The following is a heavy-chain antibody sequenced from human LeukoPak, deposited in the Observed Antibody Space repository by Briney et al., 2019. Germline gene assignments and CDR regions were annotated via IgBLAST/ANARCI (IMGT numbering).Heavy chain of an antibody. CDR1: GGSFSGYY. CDR3: ARGLEYDILTGTEGYYFDY. D-gene: IGHD3-9*01. CDR2: INHSGST. Sequence: PSETLSLTCAVYGGSFSGYYWSWIRQPPGKGLEWIGEINHSGSTNYNPSLESRVTISVDTSKNQFSLKLSSVTAADTAVYYCARGLEYDILTGTEGYYFDYWGQGTLVTVSS. V-gene: IGHV4-34*01. J-gene: IGHJ4*02.